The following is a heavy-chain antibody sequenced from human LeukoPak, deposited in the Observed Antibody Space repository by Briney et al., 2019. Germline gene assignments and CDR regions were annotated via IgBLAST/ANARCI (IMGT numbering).Heavy chain of an antibody. D-gene: IGHD6-13*01. Sequence: ASVKVSCKASGYTFTSYDINWVRQATRQGLEWMGWMNPNSGNTGYAQKFQGRVTMTRNTSISTAYMELSSLRSEDTAVYYCARGPIAAAGKYYYYYYMDVWGKGTTVTVSS. V-gene: IGHV1-8*01. CDR3: ARGPIAAAGKYYYYYYMDV. CDR1: GYTFTSYD. CDR2: MNPNSGNT. J-gene: IGHJ6*03.